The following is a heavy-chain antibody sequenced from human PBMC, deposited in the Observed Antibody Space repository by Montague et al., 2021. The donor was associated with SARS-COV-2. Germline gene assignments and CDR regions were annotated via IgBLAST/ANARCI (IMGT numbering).Heavy chain of an antibody. CDR1: GDPISRSHYF. CDR2: IYFTGKT. V-gene: IGHV4-39*02. J-gene: IGHJ3*02. D-gene: IGHD1/OR15-1a*01. Sequence: SETLSLTCSVSGDPISRSHYFWAWIRQPPGMGLEWIGSIYFTGKTYYHPSLKSRVTISIDTSKNHFSLRLSSVTAADSAVFYCARCGLNNASDIWGLGTMITISS. CDR3: ARCGLNNASDI.